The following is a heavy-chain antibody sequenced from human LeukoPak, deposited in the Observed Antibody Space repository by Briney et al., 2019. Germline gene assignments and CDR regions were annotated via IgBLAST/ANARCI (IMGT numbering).Heavy chain of an antibody. CDR2: IYSDGAT. J-gene: IGHJ4*02. CDR1: GFIVSGNY. Sequence: GGSLRLSCAASGFIVSGNYMSWVRQAPGKGLEWVSIIYSDGATYYADSVKGRFTISRDNSKSTLYLQMNSLTAEDTAIYYCAKDSMVSATRLHYWGQGTLVTVSS. CDR3: AKDSMVSATRLHY. V-gene: IGHV3-53*05. D-gene: IGHD2-15*01.